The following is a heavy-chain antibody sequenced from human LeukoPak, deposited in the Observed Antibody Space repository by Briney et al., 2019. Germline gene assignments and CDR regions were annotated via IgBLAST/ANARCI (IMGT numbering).Heavy chain of an antibody. CDR3: ARTRYSRYYYYYMDV. D-gene: IGHD4-11*01. Sequence: PGGSLRLSCAASGFTFSSYWMSWVRQAPGKGLEWVANIKQDGSEKYYVDSVKGRFTISRDNAKNSLYLQMNSLRAEDTAVYYCARTRYSRYYYYYMDVWSKGTTVTVSS. J-gene: IGHJ6*03. V-gene: IGHV3-7*01. CDR2: IKQDGSEK. CDR1: GFTFSSYW.